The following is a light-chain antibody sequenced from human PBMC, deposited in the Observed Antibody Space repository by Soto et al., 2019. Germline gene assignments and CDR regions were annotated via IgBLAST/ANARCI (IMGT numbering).Light chain of an antibody. CDR2: DAS. J-gene: IGKJ4*02. CDR1: QDISNY. Sequence: DIQMTQSPSSLSASVGDRVTITCQASQDISNYLNWYQQKPGKAPKLLIYDASTLETGIPSSFSGSGPETNFPITSSSLQPEDIATYYCQQYDNPPLTFGGGTKVEIK. CDR3: QQYDNPPLT. V-gene: IGKV1-33*01.